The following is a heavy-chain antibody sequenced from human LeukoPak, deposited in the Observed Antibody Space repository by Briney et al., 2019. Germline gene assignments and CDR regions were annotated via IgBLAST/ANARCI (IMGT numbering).Heavy chain of an antibody. Sequence: ASVKVSCKASGYTFSIYSISWVRQAPGQGLEWMGWISAYNGDTNYAQKVQDRVTLTTDTSTGTAYMELRSLRSDDTAVYYCARDRRGYSSGLLFDYWGQGTLVTVSS. CDR2: ISAYNGDT. D-gene: IGHD6-19*01. J-gene: IGHJ4*02. V-gene: IGHV1-18*01. CDR3: ARDRRGYSSGLLFDY. CDR1: GYTFSIYS.